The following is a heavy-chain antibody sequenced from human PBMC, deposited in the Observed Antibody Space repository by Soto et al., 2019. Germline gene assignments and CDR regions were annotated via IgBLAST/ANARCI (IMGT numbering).Heavy chain of an antibody. CDR3: SKDQEHGEPLYQHDY. CDR2: IGGSGGST. D-gene: IGHD3-10*01. J-gene: IGHJ4*02. CDR1: GFSFSSYA. Sequence: GGSLRLSCAASGFSFSSYAMSCVRQAPGKGLEWVSAIGGSGGSTYYADSVKGRFTISRDNSKNTLYLQMNSLRAEDTAVYYCSKDQEHGEPLYQHDYWGRGSLDPVSA. V-gene: IGHV3-23*01.